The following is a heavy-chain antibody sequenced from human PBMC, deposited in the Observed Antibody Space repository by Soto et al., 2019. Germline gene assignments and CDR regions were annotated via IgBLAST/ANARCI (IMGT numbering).Heavy chain of an antibody. Sequence: GGSLRLSCAASGFTFSSYAMSWVRQAPGKGLEWVSAISGSGGSTYYADSVNGRFTISRDNSKNTLYLQMNSLRAEDTAVYYCAKAITAQGPNYYYGMDVWGQGTTVTVSS. V-gene: IGHV3-23*01. CDR2: ISGSGGST. CDR1: GFTFSSYA. CDR3: AKAITAQGPNYYYGMDV. J-gene: IGHJ6*02. D-gene: IGHD1-20*01.